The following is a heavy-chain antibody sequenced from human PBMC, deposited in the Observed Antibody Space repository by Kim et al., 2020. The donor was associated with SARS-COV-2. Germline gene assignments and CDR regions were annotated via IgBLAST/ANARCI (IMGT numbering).Heavy chain of an antibody. J-gene: IGHJ4*02. D-gene: IGHD2-8*01. CDR3: ARGRRGIVLMVYATSHHYFDY. V-gene: IGHV3-48*03. Sequence: GGSLRLSCAASGFTFSSYEMNWVRQAPGKGLEWVSYISSSGSTIYYADSVKGRFTISRDNAKNSLYLQMNSLRAEDTAVYYCARGRRGIVLMVYATSHHYFDYWGQGTLVTVSS. CDR1: GFTFSSYE. CDR2: ISSSGSTI.